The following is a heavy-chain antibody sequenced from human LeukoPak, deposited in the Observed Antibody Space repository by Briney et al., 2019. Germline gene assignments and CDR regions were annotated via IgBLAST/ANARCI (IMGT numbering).Heavy chain of an antibody. CDR3: ARAGITMVRGVIIPYYYYYMDV. J-gene: IGHJ6*03. CDR1: GGSISSYY. CDR2: IYYSGST. Sequence: SETLSLTCTVSGGSISSYYWSWIRQPPGKGLEWIGYIYYSGSTNYTPSLKSRVTISVDTSKNQFSLKLSSVTAADTAVYYCARAGITMVRGVIIPYYYYYMDVWGKGTTVTVSS. V-gene: IGHV4-59*01. D-gene: IGHD3-10*01.